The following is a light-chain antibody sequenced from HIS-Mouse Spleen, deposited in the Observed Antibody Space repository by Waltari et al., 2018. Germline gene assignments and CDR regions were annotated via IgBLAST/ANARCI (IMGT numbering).Light chain of an antibody. CDR3: QQYYSTPYT. Sequence: DIVMTQSPDSLAVSPGERATINCKSSQSVLYNSNNKNYLAWYQQKPGQPPKLLIYWASTRESGVPDRFSGSGSGTDFTLTISSLQAEDVAVYYCQQYYSTPYTFGQGTKLEIK. CDR1: QSVLYNSNNKNY. CDR2: WAS. V-gene: IGKV4-1*01. J-gene: IGKJ2*01.